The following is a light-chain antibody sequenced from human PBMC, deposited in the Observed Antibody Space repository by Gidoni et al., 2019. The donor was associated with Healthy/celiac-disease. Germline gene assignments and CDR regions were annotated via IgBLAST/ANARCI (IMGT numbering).Light chain of an antibody. CDR2: GNS. V-gene: IGLV1-40*01. J-gene: IGLJ2*01. CDR1: SPNIGAGYD. Sequence: QSVLTQPPEGSGAPGQRVTISCTGSSPNIGAGYDVHWYQQLPGTAPKLLIYGNSNRPSGVPDRFSGSKSGTSASLAITGLQAEDEADYYCQSYDSSLRFVVFGGGPKLTVL. CDR3: QSYDSSLRFVV.